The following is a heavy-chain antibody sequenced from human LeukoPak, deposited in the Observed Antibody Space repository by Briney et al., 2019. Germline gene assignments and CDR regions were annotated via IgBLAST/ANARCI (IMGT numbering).Heavy chain of an antibody. J-gene: IGHJ3*02. Sequence: GGSLRLSCAASGFTFSSYSMNWVRQAPGKGLEWVSSISSSSYIYYADSVKGRFTISRDNAKNSLYLQMNSLRAEDTAVYYCARVHREWLNRPDAFDIWGQGTMVTVSS. CDR3: ARVHREWLNRPDAFDI. D-gene: IGHD5-12*01. CDR2: ISSSSYI. CDR1: GFTFSSYS. V-gene: IGHV3-21*01.